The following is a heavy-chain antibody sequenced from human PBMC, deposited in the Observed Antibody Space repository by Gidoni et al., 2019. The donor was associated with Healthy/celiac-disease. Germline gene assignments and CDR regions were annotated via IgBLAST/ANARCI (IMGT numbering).Heavy chain of an antibody. V-gene: IGHV4-39*07. Sequence: QLQLQESGPGLVKPSETLSLTCTVSGGSISSSSYYWGWLRQPPGTGLEWIGSIYYSGSTYYNPSLKSRVTISVDTSKNQFSLKLSSVTAADTAVYYCAREAYYYDSSGYYPDYWGQGTLVTVSS. CDR2: IYYSGST. D-gene: IGHD3-22*01. CDR1: GGSISSSSYY. J-gene: IGHJ4*02. CDR3: AREAYYYDSSGYYPDY.